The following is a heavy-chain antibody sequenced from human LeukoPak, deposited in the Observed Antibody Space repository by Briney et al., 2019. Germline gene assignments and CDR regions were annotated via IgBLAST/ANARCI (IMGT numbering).Heavy chain of an antibody. J-gene: IGHJ4*02. D-gene: IGHD6-13*01. Sequence: SETLSLTCGVSGASISSNNWWSWVRQPPGKGLEWIGEIFHGGNTNYNPSLKSRVTISVDKSNNQFSLKLSSVTAADTAVYYCARNKESNSWYPVFDYWGQGTLVTVSS. CDR1: GASISSNNW. CDR3: ARNKESNSWYPVFDY. CDR2: IFHGGNT. V-gene: IGHV4-4*02.